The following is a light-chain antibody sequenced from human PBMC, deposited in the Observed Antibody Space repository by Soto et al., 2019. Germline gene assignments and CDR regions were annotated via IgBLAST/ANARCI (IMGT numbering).Light chain of an antibody. CDR2: GAS. CDR1: QTIGTY. Sequence: QSPSSLASSLGDIVTITFRASQTIGTYVNWYQQRLGQAPRLLIYGASSRASGIPDRFSGSGSGTDFTLTISRLEPEDFAVYYCQQYATSTTFGQGTKVDIK. V-gene: IGKV3-20*01. J-gene: IGKJ1*01. CDR3: QQYATSTT.